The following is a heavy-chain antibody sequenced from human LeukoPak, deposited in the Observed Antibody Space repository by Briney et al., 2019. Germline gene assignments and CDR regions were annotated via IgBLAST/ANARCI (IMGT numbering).Heavy chain of an antibody. CDR1: GGSISSSSYY. D-gene: IGHD3-22*01. J-gene: IGHJ3*02. Sequence: PSETLPLTCTVSGGSISSSSYYWGWIRQPPGKGLEWIGSIYYSGSTYYNPSLKSRVTISVDTSKNQFSLKLSSVTAADTAVYYCATDRITMIVVVPSDAFDIWGQGTMVTVSS. V-gene: IGHV4-39*02. CDR3: ATDRITMIVVVPSDAFDI. CDR2: IYYSGST.